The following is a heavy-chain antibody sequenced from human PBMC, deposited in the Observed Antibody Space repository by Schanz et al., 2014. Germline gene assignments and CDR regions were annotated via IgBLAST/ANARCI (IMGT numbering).Heavy chain of an antibody. V-gene: IGHV3-23*01. J-gene: IGHJ6*02. CDR1: GFTFSTYA. D-gene: IGHD2-15*01. CDR3: AKGMGYCSGGTCYDCYYYGLDV. Sequence: EVQLLDSGGGLVQPGGSLRLSCAASGFTFSTYAMSWVRQAPGKGLEWVSAISGSGGSTYYADSVKGRFTISRDNSKNTLYLQMNTLSADDAAVFYCAKGMGYCSGGTCYDCYYYGLDVWGQGTTVTGSS. CDR2: ISGSGGST.